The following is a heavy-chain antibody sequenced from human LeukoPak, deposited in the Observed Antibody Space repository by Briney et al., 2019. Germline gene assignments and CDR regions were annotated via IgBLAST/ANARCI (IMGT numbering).Heavy chain of an antibody. Sequence: ASVTLSCKASGYTFTGYYMHWVRQAPGQGLEWMGWINPNSGGTNHAQKFQGRVTMTRDTSISTAYMALSRLRSDDTAVYYCARDRPLDADDYYGLYYFDYWGQGTLGTVSS. D-gene: IGHD3-10*01. CDR3: ARDRPLDADDYYGLYYFDY. V-gene: IGHV1-2*02. CDR2: INPNSGGT. CDR1: GYTFTGYY. J-gene: IGHJ4*02.